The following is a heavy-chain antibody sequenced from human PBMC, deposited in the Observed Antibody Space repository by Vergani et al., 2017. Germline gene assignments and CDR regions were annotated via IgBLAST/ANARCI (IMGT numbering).Heavy chain of an antibody. Sequence: QVQLQQWGAGLLKPSETLSLTCAVYGGSFSGYYWRWIRQPPGKGLEWIGEINHSGSTNYNPSLKSRVTISVDTSKNQFSLKLRAVTAADTAVYYCARRGRSSSFFGCAFDIWGQGTMVTVSS. CDR3: ARRGRSSSFFGCAFDI. V-gene: IGHV4-34*01. CDR2: INHSGST. D-gene: IGHD6-6*01. J-gene: IGHJ3*02. CDR1: GGSFSGYY.